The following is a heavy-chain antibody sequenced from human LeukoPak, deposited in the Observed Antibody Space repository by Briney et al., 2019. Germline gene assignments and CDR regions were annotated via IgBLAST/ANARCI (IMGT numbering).Heavy chain of an antibody. CDR1: GFTFSNAW. CDR2: IKSKTDGGTT. Sequence: GGSLRLSCAASGFTFSNAWMSWVRQAPGKGLEWVGRIKSKTDGGTTDYAAPVKGRFTISRDGSKNTLYLQVNSLKTEDTAVYYCTTGPSGGGNSANDYYYGMDVWGQGTTVTASS. D-gene: IGHD4-23*01. V-gene: IGHV3-15*01. CDR3: TTGPSGGGNSANDYYYGMDV. J-gene: IGHJ6*02.